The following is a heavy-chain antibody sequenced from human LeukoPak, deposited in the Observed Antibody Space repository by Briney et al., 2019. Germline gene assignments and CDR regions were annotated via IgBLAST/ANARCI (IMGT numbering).Heavy chain of an antibody. CDR3: ARQYDYYDSSGYYYGGAPGRPRKGRWFDP. V-gene: IGHV4-34*01. D-gene: IGHD3-22*01. CDR1: GGSFSNYY. CDR2: INDSGST. Sequence: SETLSFTCGVSGGSFSNYYWSWIRQPPGKGLVWIGEINDSGSTNYNPSLKSRVTISVDTSKNQFSLRLSSVTAADTAVYYCARQYDYYDSSGYYYGGAPGRPRKGRWFDPWGQGTLVTVSS. J-gene: IGHJ5*02.